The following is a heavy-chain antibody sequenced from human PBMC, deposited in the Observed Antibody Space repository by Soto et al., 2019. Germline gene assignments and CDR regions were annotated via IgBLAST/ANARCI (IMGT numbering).Heavy chain of an antibody. CDR1: GFTFSSYE. CDR2: ISSTSGGTI. V-gene: IGHV3-48*03. Sequence: EVQLVESGGGLVQPGGSLSLSCRASGFTFSSYEMTWVRQAPGKGLEWVSYISSTSGGTINYADSVKGRFTVSRDNATDSLDLQMNSLKADDTAVYFCAGYYYDPSGYYPAFDYWGQGTLVIFSS. J-gene: IGHJ4*02. CDR3: AGYYYDPSGYYPAFDY. D-gene: IGHD3-22*01.